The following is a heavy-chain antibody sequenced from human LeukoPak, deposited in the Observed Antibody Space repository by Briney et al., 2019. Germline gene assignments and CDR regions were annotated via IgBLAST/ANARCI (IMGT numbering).Heavy chain of an antibody. CDR1: GYTFTSYG. J-gene: IGHJ4*02. CDR3: ATASTVTTTVGDSSDY. Sequence: ASVKVSCKASGYTFTSYGISWVRQAPGQGLEWMGWISAYNGNTNYAQKLQGRVTMTTDTSTSTAYMELRSLRSDDTAVYYCATASTVTTTVGDSSDYWGQGTLVTVSS. D-gene: IGHD4-11*01. V-gene: IGHV1-18*01. CDR2: ISAYNGNT.